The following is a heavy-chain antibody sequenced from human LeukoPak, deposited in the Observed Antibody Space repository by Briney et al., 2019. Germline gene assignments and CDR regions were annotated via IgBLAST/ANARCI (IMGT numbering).Heavy chain of an antibody. J-gene: IGHJ4*02. D-gene: IGHD3-22*01. Sequence: ASVKVSCKASGGAFSCYTISWVRQAPGQGLEWMGRIIPILGIANYAQKFQGRVTITADKPTSTAYMELSSLRSEDTAVYYCARVGDSSGYYFDYWGQGTLVTVSS. V-gene: IGHV1-69*02. CDR1: GGAFSCYT. CDR3: ARVGDSSGYYFDY. CDR2: IIPILGIA.